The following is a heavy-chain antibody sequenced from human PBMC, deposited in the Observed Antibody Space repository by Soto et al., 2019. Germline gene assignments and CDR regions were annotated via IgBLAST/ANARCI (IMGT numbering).Heavy chain of an antibody. Sequence: EVQLVESGGSVIRPGGSLRLSCEASGFAFQNHGMAWVRQVPGKGLEGVAGISGSGVNAGYADSVKGRFTISRDNGDNSLYLEINNLGVEDTALYHCARKPHWQYWYFDLWGRGTLVTVSS. V-gene: IGHV3-20*01. CDR1: GFAFQNHG. J-gene: IGHJ2*01. CDR3: ARKPHWQYWYFDL. CDR2: ISGSGVNA. D-gene: IGHD1-1*01.